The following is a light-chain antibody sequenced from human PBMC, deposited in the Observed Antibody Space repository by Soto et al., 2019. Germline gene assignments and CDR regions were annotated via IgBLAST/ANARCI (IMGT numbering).Light chain of an antibody. CDR2: DVS. Sequence: QPVLTQPASVSGSPGQSITISCTGTSNDVGGYEYVSWYQQYPGKAPKLLIFDVSNRPSGVSDRFSGSKSGNTASLTISGLQVEDEAEYHCSSYTSSSIDVFGSGTKLTVL. J-gene: IGLJ1*01. V-gene: IGLV2-14*03. CDR1: SNDVGGYEY. CDR3: SSYTSSSIDV.